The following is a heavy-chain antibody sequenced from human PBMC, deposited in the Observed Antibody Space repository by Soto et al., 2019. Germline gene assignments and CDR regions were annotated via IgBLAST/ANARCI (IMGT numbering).Heavy chain of an antibody. CDR3: AKGLTYFEY. CDR1: GFTFSNYA. CDR2: FSASSGST. V-gene: IGHV3-23*01. Sequence: PGGSLRLSCAASGFTFSNYAMSWVRHAPGKGLEWVSTFSASSGSTYYADSLKGRFTISRDNSKNTLYLQMYSLRAEDTAVYYCAKGLTYFEYWGQGILVTVSS. J-gene: IGHJ4*02.